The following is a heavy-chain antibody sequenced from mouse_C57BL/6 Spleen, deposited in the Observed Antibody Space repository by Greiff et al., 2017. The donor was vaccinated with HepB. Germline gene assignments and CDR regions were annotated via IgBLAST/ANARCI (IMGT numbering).Heavy chain of an antibody. CDR2: IYPSDSET. J-gene: IGHJ2*01. CDR3: ASRDSSGYSYYFDY. CDR1: GYTFTSYW. V-gene: IGHV1-61*01. D-gene: IGHD3-2*02. Sequence: QVQLQQPGAELVRPGSSVKLSCKASGYTFTSYWMDWVKQRPGQGLEWIGNIYPSDSETHYNQKFKDKATLTVDKSSSTAYMQLSSLTSEDSAVYYCASRDSSGYSYYFDYWGQGTTLTVSS.